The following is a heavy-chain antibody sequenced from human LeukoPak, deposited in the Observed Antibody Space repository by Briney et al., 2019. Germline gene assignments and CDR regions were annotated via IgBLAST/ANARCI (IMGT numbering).Heavy chain of an antibody. CDR2: INAGNGNT. V-gene: IGHV1-3*01. CDR3: AREFNVLRYFDWLSDLPNWFDP. J-gene: IGHJ5*02. CDR1: GYTFTSYA. D-gene: IGHD3-9*01. Sequence: ASVKVSCKASGYTFTSYAMHWVRQAPGQRLEWMGWINAGNGNTKYSQKFQGRVTITRDTSASTAYMELSSLRSEDTAVYYCAREFNVLRYFDWLSDLPNWFDPWGQGTLVTVSS.